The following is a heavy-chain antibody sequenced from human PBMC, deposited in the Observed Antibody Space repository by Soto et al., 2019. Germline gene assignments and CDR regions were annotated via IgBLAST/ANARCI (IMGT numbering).Heavy chain of an antibody. D-gene: IGHD4-17*01. J-gene: IGHJ4*02. CDR3: ARTTAVPNTLRSRYFFDY. V-gene: IGHV4-61*01. CDR2: VYYSGTT. CDR1: GGSVSNKTYY. Sequence: PSETLSLTCSVSGGSVSNKTYYWSWIRQPPGKGLEWIGYVYYSGTTNYNPSLKSRVTISVDLSKNQFSLRLSSVTTADTALYYCARTTAVPNTLRSRYFFDYWGQGTLVTVSS.